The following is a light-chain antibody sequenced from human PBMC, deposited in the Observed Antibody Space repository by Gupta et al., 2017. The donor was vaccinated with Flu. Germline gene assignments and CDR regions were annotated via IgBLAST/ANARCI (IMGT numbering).Light chain of an antibody. V-gene: IGLV2-8*01. Sequence: SVTISCTGASGDVGRYNFVSWYQEHPDKPPKLIIYEVTKRPAGVPDRFSGSKSGNTASLTVSGLQAEDEADYYCSSYAGGNTFVFGTGTRVTVL. CDR2: EVT. CDR1: SGDVGRYNF. J-gene: IGLJ1*01. CDR3: SSYAGGNTFV.